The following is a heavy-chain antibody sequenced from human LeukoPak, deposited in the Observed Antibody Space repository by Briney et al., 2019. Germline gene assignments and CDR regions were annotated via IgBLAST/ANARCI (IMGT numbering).Heavy chain of an antibody. J-gene: IGHJ4*02. CDR2: IKEDGSEK. CDR1: GFTFSSYW. D-gene: IGHD3-22*01. V-gene: IGHV3-7*01. Sequence: GGSLRLSCAASGFTFSSYWMTWVRQAPGEGLEWMADIKEDGSEKYYVGSVKGRFTISRDNAKNSLFLQMNSLRAEDTAVYFCARFYYDSGGPFDSWGQGTLVTVSS. CDR3: ARFYYDSGGPFDS.